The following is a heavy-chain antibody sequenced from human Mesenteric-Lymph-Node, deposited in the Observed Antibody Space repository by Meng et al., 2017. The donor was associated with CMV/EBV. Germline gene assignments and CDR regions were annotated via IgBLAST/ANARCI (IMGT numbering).Heavy chain of an antibody. CDR3: AKDGGLPSTIFFAFDV. J-gene: IGHJ3*01. D-gene: IGHD3-9*01. CDR1: EFTFNSYG. V-gene: IGHV3-30*02. CDR2: TRYDGNE. Sequence: GGSLRLSCEASEFTFNSYGVHWVRQAPGKGLEWVAFTRYDGNEFYAEPVKGRLSISRDFSKKTVYLHMNNLRPEDTAVYYCAKDGGLPSTIFFAFDVWGQGTMVTVSS.